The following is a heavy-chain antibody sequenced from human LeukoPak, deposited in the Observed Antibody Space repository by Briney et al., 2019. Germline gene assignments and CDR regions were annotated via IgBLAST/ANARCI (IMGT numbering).Heavy chain of an antibody. CDR2: ISSSSSTI. J-gene: IGHJ5*02. CDR3: ARGSMYGDYPSYNWFDP. V-gene: IGHV3-48*01. Sequence: GGSLRLSCADSGFTFSSSGMSWVRQAPGEGLEWVSYISSSSSTIYIADYVKGRFTISRDNAKNKLYLQMNSLRAEDTAVYYCARGSMYGDYPSYNWFDPWGQGTLVTVSS. D-gene: IGHD4-17*01. CDR1: GFTFSSSG.